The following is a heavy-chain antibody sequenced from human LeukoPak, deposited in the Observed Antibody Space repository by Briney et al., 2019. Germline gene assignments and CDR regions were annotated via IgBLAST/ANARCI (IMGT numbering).Heavy chain of an antibody. CDR2: ISISSGDT. V-gene: IGHV3-11*06. D-gene: IGHD6-19*01. CDR1: GFTFSDYY. Sequence: GGSLRLSCAASGFTFSDYYMSWIRQTPGKGLEWVSYISISSGDTNYADSVKGRFTISRDNAQKSLYLQMHSLRLEDTAMYYCARENKAVAAHYFDYWGQGTLVTVSS. CDR3: ARENKAVAAHYFDY. J-gene: IGHJ4*02.